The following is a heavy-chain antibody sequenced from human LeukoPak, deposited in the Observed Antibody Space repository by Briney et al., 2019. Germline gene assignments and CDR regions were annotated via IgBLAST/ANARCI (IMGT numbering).Heavy chain of an antibody. J-gene: IGHJ4*02. D-gene: IGHD2-21*02. Sequence: GGSLRLSCASSGFTFSSYDMNWVRQAPGKGLEWVSYISSSSIIYYADSVEGRFTISRDNAKNSLYLQMNSLRAEDTAVYYCVRDCCGGDCYGLFDYWGQGTLVTVSS. CDR3: VRDCCGGDCYGLFDY. CDR1: GFTFSSYD. CDR2: ISSSSII. V-gene: IGHV3-48*03.